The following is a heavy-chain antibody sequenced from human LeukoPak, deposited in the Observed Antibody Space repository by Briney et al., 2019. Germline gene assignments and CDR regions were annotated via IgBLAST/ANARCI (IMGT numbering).Heavy chain of an antibody. CDR2: IYPSGGGT. J-gene: IGHJ4*02. CDR1: GYTFTNYH. V-gene: IGHV1-2*06. CDR3: ARDLPFED. Sequence: ASVKVSCKASGYTFTNYHMHWVRQAPGQGLEWMGRIYPSGGGTNYAQKFQGRITLTTDTSINTAYMELSRLRSDDTAVYYCARDLPFEDWGQGTLVTVSS. D-gene: IGHD2/OR15-2a*01.